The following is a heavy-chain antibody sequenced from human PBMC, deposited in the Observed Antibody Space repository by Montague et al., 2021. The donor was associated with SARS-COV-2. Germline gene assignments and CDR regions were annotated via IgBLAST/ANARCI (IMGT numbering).Heavy chain of an antibody. CDR3: ARHNHGGGWYDISFDY. D-gene: IGHD6-19*01. Sequence: SETLSLTCTVYGGSITSNYYYWAWLRQPQGQGLEWFGSISFSWSTNHNPTLKSPVTMSVDTTMNQFSLRLSTVTAADTALYYCARHNHGGGWYDISFDYWGRGTLVTVSS. J-gene: IGHJ4*02. CDR2: ISFSWST. V-gene: IGHV4-39*01. CDR1: GGSITSNYYY.